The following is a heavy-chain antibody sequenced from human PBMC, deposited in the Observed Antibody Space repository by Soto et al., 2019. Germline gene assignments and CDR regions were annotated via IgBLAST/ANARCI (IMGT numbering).Heavy chain of an antibody. CDR1: GFTFSSYA. Sequence: LRLSCAASGFTFSSYAMSWVRQAPGKGLERVSAISGSGGSTYYADSVKGRFTISRDNSKNTLYLQMNSLRAEDTAVYYCAKDPVVPAAIKDNWFDPWGQGTLVTVSS. V-gene: IGHV3-23*01. J-gene: IGHJ5*02. D-gene: IGHD2-2*02. CDR3: AKDPVVPAAIKDNWFDP. CDR2: ISGSGGST.